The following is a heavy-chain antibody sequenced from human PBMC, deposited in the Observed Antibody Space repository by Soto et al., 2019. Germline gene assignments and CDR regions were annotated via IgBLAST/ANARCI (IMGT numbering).Heavy chain of an antibody. CDR3: SREMQPVFRREYDS. Sequence: EVQLVESGGGLVKPGGSLRLSCAVSGFTFISHTLNWVRQAPGKGLEWVSSISGSGSPYYADSAKGRCTISRDNAKNSLYRQMSSLRAEDTAVYYCSREMQPVFRREYDSWGQGTLVTVSS. J-gene: IGHJ4*02. CDR2: ISGSGSP. CDR1: GFTFISHT. V-gene: IGHV3-21*04.